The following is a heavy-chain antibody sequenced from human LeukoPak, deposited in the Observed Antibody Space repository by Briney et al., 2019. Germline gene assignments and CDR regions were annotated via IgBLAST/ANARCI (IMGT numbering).Heavy chain of an antibody. J-gene: IGHJ5*02. CDR3: AKGGGKPPQSYYYDSSGYDNWFDP. D-gene: IGHD3-22*01. Sequence: AGGSLRLSCAASGFTFSSYAMSWVRQPPGKGLEWVSAISGSGGSTYYADSVKGRFTISRDNSKNTLYLQMNSLRAEDTAVYYCAKGGGKPPQSYYYDSSGYDNWFDPWGQGTLVTVSS. V-gene: IGHV3-23*01. CDR2: ISGSGGST. CDR1: GFTFSSYA.